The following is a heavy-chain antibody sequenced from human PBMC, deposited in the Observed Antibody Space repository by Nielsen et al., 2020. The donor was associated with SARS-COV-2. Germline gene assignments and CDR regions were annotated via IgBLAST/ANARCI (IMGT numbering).Heavy chain of an antibody. CDR2: ISYDGSNK. D-gene: IGHD2-15*01. CDR3: ARGAAYFDY. J-gene: IGHJ4*02. CDR1: GFTFSSYA. V-gene: IGHV3-30-3*01. Sequence: GGSLRLSCAASGFTFSSYAMHWVRQAPGKGLEWVAVISYDGSNKYYADSVKGRFTISRDNSKNTLYLQMNSLRAEDTAVYYCARGAAYFDYWGQGTLVTVSS.